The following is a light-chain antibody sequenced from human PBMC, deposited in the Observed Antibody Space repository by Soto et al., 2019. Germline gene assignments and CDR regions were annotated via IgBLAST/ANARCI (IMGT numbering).Light chain of an antibody. J-gene: IGKJ1*01. CDR3: QQSYSTLWT. V-gene: IGKV1-39*01. CDR1: QDISKF. CDR2: DAS. Sequence: DIPMTQSPSSLSASVGDRVTITFPASQDISKFLNWYQQKPGTAPRLLIYDASNLQSGVPSRFSGSGAGTDFTLTINSLQPEDFATYYCQQSYSTLWTFGPGTRVEIK.